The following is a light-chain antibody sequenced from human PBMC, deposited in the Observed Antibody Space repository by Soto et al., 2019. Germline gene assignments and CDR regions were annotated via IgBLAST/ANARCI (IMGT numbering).Light chain of an antibody. CDR1: SSDVGRYDY. CDR2: VVS. CDR3: SSFTDSRVYV. Sequence: QSVLTQPASVSGSPGQSITISCTGTSSDVGRYDYVSWYQHHPGKAPKLIIYVVSDRPSGVSNRFSGSKSGSTASLTISGLQAEDEADYYCSSFTDSRVYVFGSGTKVTVL. V-gene: IGLV2-14*01. J-gene: IGLJ1*01.